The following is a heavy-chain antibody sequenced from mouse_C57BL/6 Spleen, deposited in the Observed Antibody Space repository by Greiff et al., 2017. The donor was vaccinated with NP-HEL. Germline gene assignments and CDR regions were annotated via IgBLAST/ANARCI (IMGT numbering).Heavy chain of an antibody. V-gene: IGHV1-55*01. CDR2: IYPGSGST. D-gene: IGHD2-1*01. Sequence: QVQLQQPGAELVKPGASVKMSCKASGYTFTSYWITWVKQRPGQGLEWIGDIYPGSGSTNYNEKFKSKATLTVDTSSSTAYMQLSSLTSEDSAVYYCARDEYYGNLLGDYAMDYWGQGTSVTVSS. J-gene: IGHJ4*01. CDR1: GYTFTSYW. CDR3: ARDEYYGNLLGDYAMDY.